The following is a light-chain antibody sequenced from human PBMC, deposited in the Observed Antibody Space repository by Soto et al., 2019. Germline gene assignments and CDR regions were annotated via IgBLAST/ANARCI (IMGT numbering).Light chain of an antibody. CDR3: QQRSSWPKVT. CDR2: DAS. J-gene: IGKJ5*01. Sequence: EIVLTQSPATLSLSPGERVTLSCRTSQSVNSRLAWYQQKPGQAPRLLIYDASNRASGIPARFSGSGSGTDFTLIISSLEPEEFAVYYCQQRSSWPKVTFGQGTRLEIK. V-gene: IGKV3-11*01. CDR1: QSVNSR.